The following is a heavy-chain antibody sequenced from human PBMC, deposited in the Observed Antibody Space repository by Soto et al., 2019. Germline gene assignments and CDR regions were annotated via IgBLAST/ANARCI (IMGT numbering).Heavy chain of an antibody. CDR2: IIPVIDTA. Sequence: QVQLVQSGAEVKKPGSSVKVSCKVSGGTFNIRWVRQAPGQGLEWMGGIIPVIDTANYARKFQGRVVISADRANNIVYMEMMSLTLEATAVYYCARGSGADAFEIWAQGTMATVSS. J-gene: IGHJ3*02. V-gene: IGHV1-69*06. D-gene: IGHD3-10*01. CDR3: ARGSGADAFEI. CDR1: GGTFN.